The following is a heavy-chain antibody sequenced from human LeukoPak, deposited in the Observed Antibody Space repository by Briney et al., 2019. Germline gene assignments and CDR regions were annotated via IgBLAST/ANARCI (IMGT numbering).Heavy chain of an antibody. D-gene: IGHD6-13*01. Sequence: PGGSLRLSCAASGFTFSSYGMHWVRQAPGKGLEWVAFIRYDGSNKYYADSVKGRFTISRDNSKSTLYLQMNSLRAEDTAAYYCAKPPPQPIFSQQLPEYYFDYWGQGTLVTVSS. CDR1: GFTFSSYG. J-gene: IGHJ4*02. CDR2: IRYDGSNK. V-gene: IGHV3-30*02. CDR3: AKPPPQPIFSQQLPEYYFDY.